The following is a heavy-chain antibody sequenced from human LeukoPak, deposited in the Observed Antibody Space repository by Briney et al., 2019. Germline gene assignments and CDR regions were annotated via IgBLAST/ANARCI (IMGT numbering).Heavy chain of an antibody. D-gene: IGHD6-19*01. CDR3: ARDRDSSGWFDY. Sequence: PSETLSLTCTVSGGSISGFYWGWIRQPPGKGLEWIGFIYYSGSANYNPSLKSRVTMLVDMSKNQFSLKLSSVTAADTAFYYCARDRDSSGWFDYWGQGALVTVSS. V-gene: IGHV4-59*01. CDR2: IYYSGSA. CDR1: GGSISGFY. J-gene: IGHJ4*02.